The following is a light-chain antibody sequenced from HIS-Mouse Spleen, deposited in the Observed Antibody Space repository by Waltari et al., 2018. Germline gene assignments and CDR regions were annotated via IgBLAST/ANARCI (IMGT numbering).Light chain of an antibody. J-gene: IGLJ1*01. V-gene: IGLV2-23*01. CDR3: CSYAGSPYV. CDR1: SSYVGRYNL. Sequence: QSALTQPASVSGSPGQSITISCTGTSSYVGRYNLVSWYQQHPGKAPKLMIYEGSKRPSGVSNRFSGSKSGNTASLTISGLQAEDEADYYCCSYAGSPYVFGTGTKVTVL. CDR2: EGS.